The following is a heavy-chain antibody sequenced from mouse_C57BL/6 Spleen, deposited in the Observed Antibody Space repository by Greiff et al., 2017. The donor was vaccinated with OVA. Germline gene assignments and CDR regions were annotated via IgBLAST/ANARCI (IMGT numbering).Heavy chain of an antibody. Sequence: QVQLKESGAELARPGASVKLSCKASGYTFTSYGIRWVKQRTGQGLEWIGEIYPRSGNSYYNEKFKGKATLTADKSYSTAYMEIRSLTTEDCAVYFCASDSSGYGFGYWGQGTLVTVSA. D-gene: IGHD3-2*02. CDR1: GYTFTSYG. J-gene: IGHJ3*01. V-gene: IGHV1-81*01. CDR2: IYPRSGNS. CDR3: ASDSSGYGFGY.